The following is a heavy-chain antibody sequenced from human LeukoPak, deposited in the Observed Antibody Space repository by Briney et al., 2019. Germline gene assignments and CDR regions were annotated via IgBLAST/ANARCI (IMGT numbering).Heavy chain of an antibody. CDR2: IIPIFGTA. CDR3: ASDRYDSSGYYTLNYFDY. CDR1: GGTFSSYA. V-gene: IGHV1-69*13. Sequence: GASVKVSCKASGGTFSSYAISWVRQAPGQGLEWMGGIIPIFGTANYAQKFQGRVTITADEPTSTAYMELSSLRSEDTAVYYCASDRYDSSGYYTLNYFDYWGQGTLVTVSS. J-gene: IGHJ4*02. D-gene: IGHD3-22*01.